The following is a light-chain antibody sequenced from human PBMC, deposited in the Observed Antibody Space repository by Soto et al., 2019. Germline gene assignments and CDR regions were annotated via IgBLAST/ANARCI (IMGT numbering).Light chain of an antibody. CDR3: QKYDSAPYT. CDR2: GAS. Sequence: DIQMTQSPSSLSASVGDRVTITCRASQDISNYLAWYQQKPGKVPKLLIYGASTLQSGVPSRFSGSGSGTDFTHTISVLQPEDVATYYCQKYDSAPYTFGQGTKLEIK. J-gene: IGKJ2*01. V-gene: IGKV1-27*01. CDR1: QDISNY.